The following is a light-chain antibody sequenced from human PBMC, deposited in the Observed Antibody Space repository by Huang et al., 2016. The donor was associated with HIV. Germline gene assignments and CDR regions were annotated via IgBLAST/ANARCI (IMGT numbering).Light chain of an antibody. J-gene: IGKJ4*01. CDR1: QDISDH. CDR2: DAS. CDR3: QQYHNLKT. V-gene: IGKV1-33*01. Sequence: DIQMTQSPSSLSASVGDTVIITCQASQDISDHLNWYEQKPGKAPKLLTYDASKLEEGVPFRISGGGSGTHFTLTISSLQPEDIGTYYCQQYHNLKTFGGGTKVEI.